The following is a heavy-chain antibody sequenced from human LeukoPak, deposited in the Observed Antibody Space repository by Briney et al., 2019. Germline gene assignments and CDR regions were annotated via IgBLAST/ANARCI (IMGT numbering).Heavy chain of an antibody. D-gene: IGHD6-13*01. V-gene: IGHV1-18*01. J-gene: IGHJ6*02. CDR3: ARGGYSSSWGHWGSANYYHYGMDV. CDR1: GYTFTSYG. Sequence: ASVKVSCKASGYTFTSYGISWVRQAPGQGLEWMGWISAYNGNTNYAQKLQGRVTMTRNTSISTAYMELSSLRSEDTAVYYCARGGYSSSWGHWGSANYYHYGMDVWGQGTTVTVSS. CDR2: ISAYNGNT.